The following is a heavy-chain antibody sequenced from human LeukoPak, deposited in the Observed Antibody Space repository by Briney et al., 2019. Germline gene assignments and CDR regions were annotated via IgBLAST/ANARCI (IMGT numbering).Heavy chain of an antibody. J-gene: IGHJ6*03. D-gene: IGHD3-16*01. V-gene: IGHV4-61*02. Sequence: PSQTLSLTCTVSGGSISSGSYYWSWIRQPAGKGLEWIGRIYTSGSTNYNPSLKSRVTISVDTSKNHFSLKLSSVTAADTAVYYCARAQYYYYYYMDVWGKGTTVTVSS. CDR1: GGSISSGSYY. CDR3: ARAQYYYYYYMDV. CDR2: IYTSGST.